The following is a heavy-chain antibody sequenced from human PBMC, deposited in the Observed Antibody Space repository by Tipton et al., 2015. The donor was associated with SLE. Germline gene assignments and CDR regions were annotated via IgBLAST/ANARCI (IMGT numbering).Heavy chain of an antibody. J-gene: IGHJ6*03. CDR3: ARSGSAAGYYYYYYYMDV. Sequence: SLRLSCAASGFTFSSYSMNWVRQAPGKGLEWVSSISSSSSYIYYADSVKGRFTISRDNAKNSLYLQMNSLRAEDTAVYYCARSGSAAGYYYYYYYMDVWDKGTTVTVSS. D-gene: IGHD6-13*01. CDR2: ISSSSSYI. CDR1: GFTFSSYS. V-gene: IGHV3-21*01.